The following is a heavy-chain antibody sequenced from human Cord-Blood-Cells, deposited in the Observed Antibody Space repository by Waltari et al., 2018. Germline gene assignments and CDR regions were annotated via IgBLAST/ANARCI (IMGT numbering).Heavy chain of an antibody. V-gene: IGHV4-59*01. D-gene: IGHD3-22*01. J-gene: IGHJ4*02. CDR3: ARGPDYYDSSGYVDY. CDR1: GGSISSYY. Sequence: QVQLQESGPGLVKPSETLSLTCTVSGGSISSYYWSWLRQPPGKGLEWIGYIYYSGSTNYNPSLKSRVTISVDTSKNQFSLKLSSVTAADTAVYYCARGPDYYDSSGYVDYWGQGTLVTVSS. CDR2: IYYSGST.